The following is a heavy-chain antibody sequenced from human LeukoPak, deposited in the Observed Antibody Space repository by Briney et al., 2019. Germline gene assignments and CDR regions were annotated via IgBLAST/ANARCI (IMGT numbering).Heavy chain of an antibody. CDR2: IHDSGTI. D-gene: IGHD6-19*01. Sequence: SETLSLTCIVSGGSMNTYYWSWIRQFPGRGLQWIGYIHDSGTINFNPSLKSRVTMSIDTSKNQFSVNLTSVTGGDTAVYYCARDTSGWYFNLWGRGTLVTVSS. V-gene: IGHV4-59*01. CDR3: ARDTSGWYFNL. CDR1: GGSMNTYY. J-gene: IGHJ2*01.